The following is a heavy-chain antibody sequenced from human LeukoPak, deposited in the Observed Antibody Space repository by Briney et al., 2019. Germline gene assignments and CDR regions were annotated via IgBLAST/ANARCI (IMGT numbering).Heavy chain of an antibody. J-gene: IGHJ4*02. D-gene: IGHD3-10*02. V-gene: IGHV1-18*01. Sequence: ASVKVSCKASGYTFTSYGISWVRQAPGQGLEWMGFTSADNGHTNYVQKFQGRVTMTTDTSTNTAYMELRSLRFDDTAMYYCAGDYFSDYVFDFWGQGTLITVSS. CDR1: GYTFTSYG. CDR3: AGDYFSDYVFDF. CDR2: TSADNGHT.